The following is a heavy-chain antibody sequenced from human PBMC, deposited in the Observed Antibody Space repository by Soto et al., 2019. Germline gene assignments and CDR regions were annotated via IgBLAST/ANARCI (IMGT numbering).Heavy chain of an antibody. CDR2: ISAYNGNT. D-gene: IGHD2-2*01. J-gene: IGHJ4*02. V-gene: IGHV1-18*01. Sequence: QVQLVQSGAEVKKPGASVKVSCKASGYTFTSYGISWVRQAPGQGREWMGWISAYNGNTNYAQKLQGRVTMTTDTSTSTAYMELRSLRSDDTAVYYCARDSPSYCSSTNCWNIDYWGQGTLVTVSS. CDR1: GYTFTSYG. CDR3: ARDSPSYCSSTNCWNIDY.